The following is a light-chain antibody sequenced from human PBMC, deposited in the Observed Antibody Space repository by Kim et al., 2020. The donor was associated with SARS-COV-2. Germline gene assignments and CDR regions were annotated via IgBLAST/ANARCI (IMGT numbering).Light chain of an antibody. J-gene: IGKJ2*01. CDR3: HQSESLPYT. CDR2: DAS. Sequence: SASVGDRITITCQASQDIKKSLNWYQQKPGEAPKLLIYDASNLETGVPSRFSGSGSETDFTFTINSLRPEDIATYFCHQSESLPYTFGQGTKLEIK. V-gene: IGKV1-33*01. CDR1: QDIKKS.